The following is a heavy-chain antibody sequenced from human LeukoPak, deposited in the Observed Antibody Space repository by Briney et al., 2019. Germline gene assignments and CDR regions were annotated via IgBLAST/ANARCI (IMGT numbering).Heavy chain of an antibody. Sequence: GGSLRLSCAASGFIFSNYAMSWVRQAPGKGLEWVSTISGSGSSTYYADSVKGRFTISRDNSKNTLYLQMNSLRAEDTAVFYCAKDQYWDCSATTCYFHYWGQGALVTVSS. D-gene: IGHD2-2*01. J-gene: IGHJ4*02. CDR2: ISGSGSST. V-gene: IGHV3-23*01. CDR3: AKDQYWDCSATTCYFHY. CDR1: GFIFSNYA.